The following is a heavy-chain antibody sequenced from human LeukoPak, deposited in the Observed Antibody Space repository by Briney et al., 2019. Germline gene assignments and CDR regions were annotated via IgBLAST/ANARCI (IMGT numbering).Heavy chain of an antibody. CDR1: GGSFSSHY. D-gene: IGHD6-19*01. CDR3: ARHLLYGIAVAPFDY. V-gene: IGHV4-59*08. CDR2: IYYSGST. J-gene: IGHJ4*02. Sequence: PSETLSLTCAVYGGSFSSHYWSWIRQPPGKGLEWIGYIYYSGSTNYNPSLKSRVTISVDTSKNQFSLKLSSVTAADTAVYYCARHLLYGIAVAPFDYWGQGTLVTVSS.